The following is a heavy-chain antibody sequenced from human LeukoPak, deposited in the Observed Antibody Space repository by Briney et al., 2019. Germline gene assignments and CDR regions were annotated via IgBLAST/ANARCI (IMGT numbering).Heavy chain of an antibody. Sequence: ASVKVSCKASGYTFTGYYMHWVRQAPGQGLEWMGRINPNNGATNYAQKLQGRVTITGDTSISTAFMELSSLRSDDTAVYYCTRESGTYHGNDYWGQGTLVTVSS. D-gene: IGHD1-26*01. CDR1: GYTFTGYY. CDR3: TRESGTYHGNDY. CDR2: INPNNGAT. J-gene: IGHJ4*02. V-gene: IGHV1-2*06.